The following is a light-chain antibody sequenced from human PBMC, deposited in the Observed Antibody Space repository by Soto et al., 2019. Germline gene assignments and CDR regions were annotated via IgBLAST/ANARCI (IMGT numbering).Light chain of an antibody. J-gene: IGKJ5*01. V-gene: IGKV3-15*01. Sequence: EIVMTQSPATLSVSRGERATLSCRASQSVSSNLAWYQQKPGQAPRLLIYGASTRATGIPARFSGSRSGTEFTLTISSLQSEDFAVYYCQQYNNWPTTFGQGTRLEIK. CDR2: GAS. CDR1: QSVSSN. CDR3: QQYNNWPTT.